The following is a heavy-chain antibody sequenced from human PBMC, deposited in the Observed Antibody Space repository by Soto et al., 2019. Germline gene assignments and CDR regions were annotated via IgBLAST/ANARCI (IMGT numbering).Heavy chain of an antibody. CDR3: ERGDGDYYDGNGYLGRH. CDR2: IKSDGSGT. V-gene: IGHV3-74*01. Sequence: EVQLVESGGGLVQPGGSLRLSCAASGFTFSSYWMHWVRQAPGKGPMWVARIKSDGSGTYYADSVKGRLTISRDNAKEPWYRKMNGRKARERAVYSWERGDGDYYDGNGYLGRHWGQGTLVTVSS. CDR1: GFTFSSYW. J-gene: IGHJ4*02. D-gene: IGHD3-22*01.